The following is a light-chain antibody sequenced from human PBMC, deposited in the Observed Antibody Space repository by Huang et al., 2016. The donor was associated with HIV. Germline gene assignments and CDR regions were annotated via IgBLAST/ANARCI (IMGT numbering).Light chain of an antibody. J-gene: IGKJ1*01. Sequence: AIQMTQSPSSPSASVGDTVTITCRASQGIRNDGGWYQQRPGKAPKRLIYAASNLQTGVPARFSGSGSGTDFSLSISGLQPEDFATYYCLQDSTYPWTFGQGTKVEIK. CDR2: AAS. CDR1: QGIRND. V-gene: IGKV1-6*01. CDR3: LQDSTYPWT.